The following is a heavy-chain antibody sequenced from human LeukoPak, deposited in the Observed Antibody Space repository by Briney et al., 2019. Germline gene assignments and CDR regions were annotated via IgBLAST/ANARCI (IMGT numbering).Heavy chain of an antibody. CDR2: IYTSGST. J-gene: IGHJ5*02. CDR1: GGSINTYY. V-gene: IGHV4-4*07. Sequence: SETLSLTCTVSGGSINTYYWSWIRQPAGKGLEYIGRIYTSGSTNYNPSLKSRVTMSVDTSKNQFSLKLSSVTAADTAVYYCARAILRRIVGWAPFELSNWFDPWGQGTLVTVSS. D-gene: IGHD2-21*01. CDR3: ARAILRRIVGWAPFELSNWFDP.